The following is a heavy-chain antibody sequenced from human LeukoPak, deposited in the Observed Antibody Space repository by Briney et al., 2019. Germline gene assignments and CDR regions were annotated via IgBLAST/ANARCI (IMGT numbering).Heavy chain of an antibody. CDR3: ARIGHEDYYFDY. Sequence: PSETLSLTCTVSGGSISSYYWSWIRQPPGKGLEWIGYIYYSGSTNYNPSLKSRVTISVDTSKNQFSLKLSSVTAADTAVYYCARIGHEDYYFDYWGQGTLVTVSS. J-gene: IGHJ4*02. CDR1: GGSISSYY. CDR2: IYYSGST. V-gene: IGHV4-59*01.